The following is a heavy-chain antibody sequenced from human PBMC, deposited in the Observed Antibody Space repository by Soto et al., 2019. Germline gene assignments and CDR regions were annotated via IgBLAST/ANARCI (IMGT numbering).Heavy chain of an antibody. D-gene: IGHD3-9*01. V-gene: IGHV2-5*02. Sequence: QITLKESGPTLVRPTQTLTLTCAFSGFSLSTSGVGVGWIRQPPGKALEWLAVIYWDDSKHYSPSLRSRLTITKDTSKNQVVLTMTNMDPMDPGTYYCAHKGPEDWPLDYWGQGTLVPVSS. CDR2: IYWDDSK. CDR3: AHKGPEDWPLDY. J-gene: IGHJ4*02. CDR1: GFSLSTSGVG.